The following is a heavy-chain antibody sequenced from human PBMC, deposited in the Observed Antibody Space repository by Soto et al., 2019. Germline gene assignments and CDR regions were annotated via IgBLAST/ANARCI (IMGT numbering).Heavy chain of an antibody. CDR1: GFTFSSYG. J-gene: IGHJ4*02. Sequence: WGSLRLSCAASGFTFSSYGMHWVRQAPGKGLEWVAVIWYDGSNKNYADSVKGRFTISRDNSKNTLYLQMNSLRAEDTAVYYCARGFPPSYPHPYTTFDYWGQGTLVTVSS. CDR2: IWYDGSNK. V-gene: IGHV3-33*01. CDR3: ARGFPPSYPHPYTTFDY. D-gene: IGHD1-1*01.